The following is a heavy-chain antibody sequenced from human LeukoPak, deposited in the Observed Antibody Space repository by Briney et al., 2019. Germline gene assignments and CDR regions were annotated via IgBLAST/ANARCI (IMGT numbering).Heavy chain of an antibody. D-gene: IGHD1-26*01. V-gene: IGHV3-53*01. CDR2: IYSDGYT. CDR1: GLIFSSNY. CDR3: TRGGAGYPFDY. Sequence: GGSLRLSCAVSGLIFSSNYMSWVRQAPGKGLEWVSTIYSDGYTYYAGSVKGRFTISRDNSKKTLYLRMNSLRAEDTAVYYCTRGGAGYPFDYWGQGTLVTVSS. J-gene: IGHJ4*02.